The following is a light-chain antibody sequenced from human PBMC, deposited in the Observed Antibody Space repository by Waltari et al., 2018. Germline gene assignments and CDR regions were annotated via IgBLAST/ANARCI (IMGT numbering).Light chain of an antibody. Sequence: DIQMTQSPSTLPASVGDRVTITCRASQYVKNNLAWFQQKTGKAPKVLIHKASRLESGVPSRFSGSGFGTEFILSISSLQPDDFATYYCQEYDSLPITFGGGTKVEIK. V-gene: IGKV1-5*03. CDR2: KAS. CDR3: QEYDSLPIT. CDR1: QYVKNN. J-gene: IGKJ4*01.